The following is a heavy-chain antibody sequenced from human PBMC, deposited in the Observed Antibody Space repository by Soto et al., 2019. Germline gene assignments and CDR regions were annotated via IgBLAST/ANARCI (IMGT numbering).Heavy chain of an antibody. CDR3: AREPHDQLLVDVSGMDV. D-gene: IGHD2-2*01. CDR2: INHSGST. Sequence: SETLSLTCAVYGGSFSDYYWSWIRQPPGKGLEWIGEINHSGSTNYNPSLKSRVTISVDRSKNQFSLKLSRLRSDDTAVYYCAREPHDQLLVDVSGMDVWGQGTTVTVSS. CDR1: GGSFSDYY. V-gene: IGHV4-34*01. J-gene: IGHJ6*02.